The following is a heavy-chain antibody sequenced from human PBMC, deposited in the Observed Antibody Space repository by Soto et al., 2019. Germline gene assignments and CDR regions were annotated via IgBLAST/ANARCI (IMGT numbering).Heavy chain of an antibody. Sequence: GGSLRLSCAASGFTFSNYGMHWVRQAPGRGLDWLAAVWYEGSNKYYADSVEGRFTISRDNSKNTLYLQMNGLRAEDTAVYYCAKDTGSTAYWIDDWAQGTLVTVSS. J-gene: IGHJ4*02. CDR2: VWYEGSNK. CDR1: GFTFSNYG. CDR3: AKDTGSTAYWIDD. V-gene: IGHV3-33*06. D-gene: IGHD1-26*01.